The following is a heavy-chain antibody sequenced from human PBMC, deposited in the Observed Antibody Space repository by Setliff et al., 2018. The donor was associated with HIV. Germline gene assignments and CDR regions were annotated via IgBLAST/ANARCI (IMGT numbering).Heavy chain of an antibody. Sequence: SETLSLTCTVSGGSISSHYWSWIRQSPGKGLEWIGYIFYTGSTNHNPSLKSRVTMSIDTFKKQFSLRLRSVTAADTAVYYCAGGPGTTSIDYWAQGTLVTVSS. V-gene: IGHV4-59*11. CDR1: GGSISSHY. J-gene: IGHJ4*02. D-gene: IGHD1-26*01. CDR2: IFYTGST. CDR3: AGGPGTTSIDY.